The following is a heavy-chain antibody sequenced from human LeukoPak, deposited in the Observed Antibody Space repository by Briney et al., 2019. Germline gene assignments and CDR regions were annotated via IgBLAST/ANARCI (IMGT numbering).Heavy chain of an antibody. J-gene: IGHJ4*02. V-gene: IGHV3-74*01. CDR1: GFTFSNYA. CDR3: ARGFGSGSSLPFDY. CDR2: IESDGSST. D-gene: IGHD3-10*01. Sequence: GGSQRLSCAASGFTFSNYAMSWVRQAPGKGLVWVSRIESDGSSTSYADSVKGRFTISRDNAKNTLSLQMSSLRAEDTAVYYCARGFGSGSSLPFDYWGQGTLVTVSS.